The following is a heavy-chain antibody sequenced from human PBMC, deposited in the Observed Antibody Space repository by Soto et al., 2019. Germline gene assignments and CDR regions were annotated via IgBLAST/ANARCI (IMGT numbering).Heavy chain of an antibody. CDR2: IWYDGSNK. V-gene: IGHV3-33*01. CDR3: ARDIEATIFGVVAESRFDP. CDR1: GFTFSSYG. D-gene: IGHD3-3*01. J-gene: IGHJ5*02. Sequence: QVQLVESGGGVVQPGRSLRLSCAASGFTFSSYGMHWVRQAPGKGLEWVAVIWYDGSNKYYADSVKGRFTISRDNSKNTLYLQMNSLRAEDTAVYYCARDIEATIFGVVAESRFDPWCQGTLVTVSS.